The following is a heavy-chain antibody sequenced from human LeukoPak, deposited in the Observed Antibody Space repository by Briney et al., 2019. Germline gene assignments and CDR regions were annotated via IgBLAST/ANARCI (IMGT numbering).Heavy chain of an antibody. CDR3: VRYGDYIFDY. CDR2: IYYSGST. J-gene: IGHJ4*02. Sequence: SETLSLTCTVSGRSISSYYWSWIRQPPGKEPEWIGYIYYSGSTIYNPSLKSRVTISVDTSKNQFSLSLSSVTAADTAVYYCVRYGDYIFDYWGQGILVTVSS. D-gene: IGHD4-17*01. V-gene: IGHV4-59*01. CDR1: GRSISSYY.